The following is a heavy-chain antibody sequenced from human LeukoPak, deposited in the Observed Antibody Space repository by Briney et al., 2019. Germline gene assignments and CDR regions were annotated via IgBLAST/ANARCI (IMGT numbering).Heavy chain of an antibody. CDR2: INHSGDT. J-gene: IGHJ4*02. Sequence: SETLSLTCAVYGGSFSGYYWSWVRPPPGKGLQWIGEINHSGDTNYSPSLKSRVTISADTSKNQISLKLTSVTAADMAVYYCAREDSMPAAGTGYYFDSWGRGTLVTVSS. CDR1: GGSFSGYY. CDR3: AREDSMPAAGTGYYFDS. D-gene: IGHD6-13*01. V-gene: IGHV4-34*01.